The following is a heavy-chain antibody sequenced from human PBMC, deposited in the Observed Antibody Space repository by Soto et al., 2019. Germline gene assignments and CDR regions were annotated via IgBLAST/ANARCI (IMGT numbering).Heavy chain of an antibody. CDR3: ARGSIPAGTNAFDI. J-gene: IGHJ3*02. CDR1: GFTFSSYG. D-gene: IGHD2-2*02. CDR2: IWYDGSNK. V-gene: IGHV3-33*01. Sequence: GGSLRLSCAASGFTFSSYGMHWVRQAPGKGLEWVAVIWYDGSNKYYADSVKGRFTISRDNSKNTLYLQMNSLRAEDTAVYYCARGSIPAGTNAFDIWGQGTMVTVSS.